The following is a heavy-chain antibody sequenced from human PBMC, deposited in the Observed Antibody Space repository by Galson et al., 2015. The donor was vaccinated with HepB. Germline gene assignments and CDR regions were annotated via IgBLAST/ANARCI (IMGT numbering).Heavy chain of an antibody. D-gene: IGHD3-9*01. Sequence: SLRLSCAASGFTFSSYWMSWVRQAPGKGLEWVANIKQDGSEKYYVDSVKGRFTISRDNAKNSLYLQMNSLRAEDTAVYYCVRDAISGYFDWLLDYWGQGTLVTVSS. V-gene: IGHV3-7*03. CDR3: VRDAISGYFDWLLDY. J-gene: IGHJ4*02. CDR2: IKQDGSEK. CDR1: GFTFSSYW.